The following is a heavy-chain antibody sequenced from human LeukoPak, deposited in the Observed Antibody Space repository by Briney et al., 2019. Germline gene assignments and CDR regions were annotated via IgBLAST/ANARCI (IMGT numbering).Heavy chain of an antibody. V-gene: IGHV4-31*03. CDR2: FFYSGST. Sequence: SPTLSLTCTVSGGSISSGGYYWSWIRQHPEKGLEWIGYFFYSGSTYYNPSLKSRLTISVDTSKNQFSLKLSSVTAADTAVYYCARDSSGYPDAFDIWGQGTMVTVSS. D-gene: IGHD3-22*01. CDR1: GGSISSGGYY. J-gene: IGHJ3*02. CDR3: ARDSSGYPDAFDI.